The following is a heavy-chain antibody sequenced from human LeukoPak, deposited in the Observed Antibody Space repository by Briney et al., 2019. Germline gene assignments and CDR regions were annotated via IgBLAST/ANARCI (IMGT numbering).Heavy chain of an antibody. D-gene: IGHD2-15*01. CDR2: IYTSGST. CDR1: GGSISSYY. CDR3: ARGVVAATKHNWFDP. V-gene: IGHV4-4*07. Sequence: PSETLSLTCTVSGGSISSYYWSWIRQPAGKGLEWIGRIYTSGSTNYSLSLKSRVTMSVDTSKNQFSLKLSPVTAADTAVYYCARGVVAATKHNWFDPWGQGTLVTVSS. J-gene: IGHJ5*02.